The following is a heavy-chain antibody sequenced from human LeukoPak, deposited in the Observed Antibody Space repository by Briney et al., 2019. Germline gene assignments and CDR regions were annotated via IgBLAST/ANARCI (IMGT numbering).Heavy chain of an antibody. V-gene: IGHV3-21*01. D-gene: IGHD6-19*01. J-gene: IGHJ4*02. CDR2: ISSSSSYI. CDR1: GFTFSSYS. Sequence: GGSLRLSCAASGFTFSSYSMNWVRQAPGKGLELVSSISSSSSYIYYADSVKGRFTISRDNAKNSLYLQMNSLRAEDTAVYYCARVGVAVTFDYWGQGTLVTVSS. CDR3: ARVGVAVTFDY.